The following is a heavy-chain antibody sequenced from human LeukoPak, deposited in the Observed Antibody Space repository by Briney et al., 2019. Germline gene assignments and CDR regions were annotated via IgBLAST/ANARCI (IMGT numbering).Heavy chain of an antibody. CDR1: GGSFSGYY. Sequence: PSETLSLTCAVYGGSFSGYYWSWIRQPPGKGLEWIGEINHSGSTNYNPSLKSRVTISVDTSKNQFSLKLSSVTAADTAVYYCARYRPTGGSGKNFDYWGQGTLVTVPS. V-gene: IGHV4-34*01. J-gene: IGHJ4*02. CDR3: ARYRPTGGSGKNFDY. CDR2: INHSGST. D-gene: IGHD3-10*01.